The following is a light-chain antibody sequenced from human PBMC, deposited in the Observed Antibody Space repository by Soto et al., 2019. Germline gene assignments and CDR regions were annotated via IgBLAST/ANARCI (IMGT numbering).Light chain of an antibody. CDR1: SSNIGSNT. CDR2: SHN. V-gene: IGLV1-44*01. J-gene: IGLJ1*01. CDR3: AAWDDSLNGYV. Sequence: QSVLTQPPSASGTPGQRVTISCSGSSSNIGSNTVNWYQQLPGTAPKLLIYSHNQRPSGVPDRFSGSQSGTSASLAISGLQSGDEADYYCAAWDDSLNGYVFGTGTKLTVL.